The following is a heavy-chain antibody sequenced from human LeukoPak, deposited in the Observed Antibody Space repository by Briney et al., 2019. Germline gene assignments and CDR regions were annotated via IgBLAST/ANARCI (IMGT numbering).Heavy chain of an antibody. CDR2: IYYSGST. J-gene: IGHJ5*02. D-gene: IGHD2-2*01. CDR3: ARLGYCSSTSCDWFDP. CDR1: GGSISSSSYY. Sequence: PSETLSLTCTVSGGSISSSSYYWGWIRQPPGMGLEWIGSIYYSGSTYYNPSLKSRVTISVDTSKNQFSLKLSSVTAADTAVYYCARLGYCSSTSCDWFDPWGQGTLVTVSS. V-gene: IGHV4-39*01.